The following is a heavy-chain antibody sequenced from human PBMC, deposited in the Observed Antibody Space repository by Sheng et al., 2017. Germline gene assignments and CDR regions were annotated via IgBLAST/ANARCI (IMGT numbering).Heavy chain of an antibody. J-gene: IGHJ4*02. CDR3: AKGWRGGDFDY. CDR2: ISGSGNST. V-gene: IGHV3-23*04. D-gene: IGHD3-3*01. Sequence: EVQLVESGGGLAQPGGTLRLSCAASGFTFSNYGMSWVRQAPGKGLQWVSVISGSGNSTYYADSVKGRFTISRDNSKNTLYLQMNSLRAEDTAVYYCAKGWRGGDFDYWGQGTLVTVSS. CDR1: GFTFSNYG.